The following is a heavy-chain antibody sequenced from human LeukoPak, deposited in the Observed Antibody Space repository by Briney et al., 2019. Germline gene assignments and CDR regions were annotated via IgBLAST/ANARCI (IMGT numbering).Heavy chain of an antibody. Sequence: GGSLRLPCEASRFTFSSAWMSWVRQAPGRGLEWVGRIKSKVDGGAIDYAASVKGRFSVSRDDSKNIFYLQMNSLKTEDSAVYYCTTAPYDGKDYWGQGTPVTVST. CDR2: IKSKVDGGAI. J-gene: IGHJ4*02. CDR1: RFTFSSAW. CDR3: TTAPYDGKDY. V-gene: IGHV3-15*01. D-gene: IGHD4-23*01.